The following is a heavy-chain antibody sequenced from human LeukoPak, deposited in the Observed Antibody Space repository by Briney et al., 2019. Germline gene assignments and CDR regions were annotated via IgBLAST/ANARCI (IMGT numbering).Heavy chain of an antibody. D-gene: IGHD3-10*01. Sequence: GGSLRLSCAASGLIVSSNYMTWLRQVPGKGLEWVSDIYAGGSTNYADSVRGRSTISRDNSQNTVYLQMHSLRAEDTAVYYCASGNWFGELWLDYWGQGTLVTVSS. CDR1: GLIVSSNY. CDR3: ASGNWFGELWLDY. J-gene: IGHJ4*02. CDR2: IYAGGST. V-gene: IGHV3-53*01.